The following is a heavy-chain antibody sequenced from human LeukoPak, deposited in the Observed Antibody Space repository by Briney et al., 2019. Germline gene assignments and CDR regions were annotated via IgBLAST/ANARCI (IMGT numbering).Heavy chain of an antibody. CDR1: GLTVSINC. V-gene: IGHV3-23*01. D-gene: IGHD3-22*01. J-gene: IGHJ4*02. CDR3: ARSQHYYDSSGYLY. CDR2: ISGGGDDT. Sequence: GGSLRLSCVASGLTVSINCMTWVRQAPGKGLEWVSAISGGGDDTSYADSARGRFTVSRDNSKNTLYLQMNSLRAEDTAVYYCARSQHYYDSSGYLYWGQGTLVTVSS.